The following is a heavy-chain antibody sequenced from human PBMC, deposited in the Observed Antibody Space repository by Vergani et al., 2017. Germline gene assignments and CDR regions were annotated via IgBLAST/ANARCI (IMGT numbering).Heavy chain of an antibody. V-gene: IGHV1-2*02. Sequence: QVQLVQSGAEVKKPGASVKVSCKASGYTFTDYYMHWVRQAPGQGLEWMGWFNPNSGGTHYAQKFQGRVTMTRDTAISTGYMEMSRLRSDDTAVYYCAGANTPYDFWSGYYSPASYFDYWGQGSLVTVSS. CDR2: FNPNSGGT. CDR3: AGANTPYDFWSGYYSPASYFDY. J-gene: IGHJ4*02. D-gene: IGHD3-3*01. CDR1: GYTFTDYY.